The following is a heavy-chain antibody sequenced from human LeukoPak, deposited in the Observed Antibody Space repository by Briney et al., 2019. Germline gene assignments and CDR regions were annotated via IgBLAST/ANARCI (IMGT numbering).Heavy chain of an antibody. J-gene: IGHJ4*02. CDR3: ARAVYYGSGVPKDFDY. CDR1: GYTFTSCG. Sequence: ASVKVSCKASGYTFTSCGISWVRQAPGQGLEWMGWISAYNGNTNYAQKLQGRVTMTTDTSTSTAYMELRSLRSDDTAVYYCARAVYYGSGVPKDFDYWGQGTLVTVSS. V-gene: IGHV1-18*01. D-gene: IGHD3-10*01. CDR2: ISAYNGNT.